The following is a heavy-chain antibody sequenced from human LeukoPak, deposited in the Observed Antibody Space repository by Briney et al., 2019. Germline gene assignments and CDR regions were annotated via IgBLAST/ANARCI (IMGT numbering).Heavy chain of an antibody. CDR1: AFTFSSYG. J-gene: IGHJ1*01. D-gene: IGHD6-13*01. Sequence: GRSLRLSCAASAFTFSSYGMHWVRKAPGKGLEWVAVISYDGSNKYYADSVKGRFTISRDNSKNTLYLQMNSLRAEDTSVYYCAKDWSIWYREYFQQWGQGTLVTVSS. V-gene: IGHV3-30*18. CDR2: ISYDGSNK. CDR3: AKDWSIWYREYFQQ.